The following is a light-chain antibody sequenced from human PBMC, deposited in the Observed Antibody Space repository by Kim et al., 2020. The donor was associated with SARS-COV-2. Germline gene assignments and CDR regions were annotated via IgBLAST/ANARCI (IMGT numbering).Light chain of an antibody. CDR1: SSDVGGYNY. J-gene: IGLJ1*01. CDR2: DVS. Sequence: SITISCNGTSSDVGGYNYVSWYQQHPGKAPKLMIYDVSNRPSGVSNRFSGSKSGNTASLTISGLQAEDEADYYCSSYTSSSTLGYVFGTGTKVTVL. CDR3: SSYTSSSTLGYV. V-gene: IGLV2-14*03.